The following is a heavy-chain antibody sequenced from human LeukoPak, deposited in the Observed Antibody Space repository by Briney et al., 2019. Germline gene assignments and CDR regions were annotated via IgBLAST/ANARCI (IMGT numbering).Heavy chain of an antibody. CDR3: AKDATVTRRRTNKDAFDI. CDR1: GFTFSSYG. J-gene: IGHJ3*02. D-gene: IGHD4-17*01. V-gene: IGHV3-30*02. CDR2: IRYDGSNK. Sequence: GGSLRLSCAASGFTFSSYGMHWVRHAPGKGLEWVGFIRYDGSNKYYADSVKGRFTISRDNSKNTLYLQMNSLRAEDTAVYYCAKDATVTRRRTNKDAFDIWGQGTMVTVSS.